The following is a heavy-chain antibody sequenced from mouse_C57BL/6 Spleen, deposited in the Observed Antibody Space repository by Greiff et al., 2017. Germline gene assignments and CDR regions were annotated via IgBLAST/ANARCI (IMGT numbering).Heavy chain of an antibody. Sequence: EVHLVESGGGLVQPGGSLSLSCAASGFTFTDYYMSWVRQPPGKALEWLGFIRNKANGYTTEYSASVKGRFTISRDNSQSILYLQMNALRAEDSATYYCARPLDSSGYVRFAYWGQGTLVTVSA. V-gene: IGHV7-3*01. D-gene: IGHD3-2*02. CDR3: ARPLDSSGYVRFAY. J-gene: IGHJ3*01. CDR1: GFTFTDYY. CDR2: IRNKANGYTT.